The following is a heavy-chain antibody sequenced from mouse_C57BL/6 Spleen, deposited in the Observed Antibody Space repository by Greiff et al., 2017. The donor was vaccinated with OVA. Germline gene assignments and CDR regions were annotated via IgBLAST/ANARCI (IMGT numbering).Heavy chain of an antibody. Sequence: QVQLQQPGAELVKPGASVKMSCKASGYTFTSYWITWVKQRPGQGLEWIGDIYPGSGSTNYNEKFKSKATLTVDTSSSTAYMQLSSLTSEDSAVYYCARYRGQLRLSMDYWGQGTSVTVSS. V-gene: IGHV1-55*01. CDR1: GYTFTSYW. J-gene: IGHJ4*01. D-gene: IGHD3-2*02. CDR2: IYPGSGST. CDR3: ARYRGQLRLSMDY.